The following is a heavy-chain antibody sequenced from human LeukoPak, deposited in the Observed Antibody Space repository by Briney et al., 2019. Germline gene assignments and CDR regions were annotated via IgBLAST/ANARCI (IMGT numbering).Heavy chain of an antibody. CDR1: GYTFTSYA. J-gene: IGHJ6*03. Sequence: GASVKVSCKASGYTFTSYAMNWVRQAPGQGLEWMGWINTNTGNPTYAQGFTGRFVFSLDTSVSTAYLQISSLKAEDTAVYYCAREGAVAGGNSYYYYYYMDVWGKGTTVTVSS. V-gene: IGHV7-4-1*02. CDR3: AREGAVAGGNSYYYYYYMDV. D-gene: IGHD6-13*01. CDR2: INTNTGNP.